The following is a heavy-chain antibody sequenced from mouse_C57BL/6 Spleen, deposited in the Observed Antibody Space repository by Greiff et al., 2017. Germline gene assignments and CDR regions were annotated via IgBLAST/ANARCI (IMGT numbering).Heavy chain of an antibody. CDR2: LSSGGDYI. V-gene: IGHV5-9-1*02. J-gene: IGHJ1*03. CDR3: TRDDDYDDAYWYFDV. D-gene: IGHD2-4*01. CDR1: GFTFSSYA. Sequence: EVMLVESGEGLVKPGGSLKLSCAASGFTFSSYAMSWVRQTPEKRLEWVAYLSSGGDYIYYADTVKGRFTISKDNARNTLYLQMSSLKSEDTAMYYCTRDDDYDDAYWYFDVWGTGTTVTVSS.